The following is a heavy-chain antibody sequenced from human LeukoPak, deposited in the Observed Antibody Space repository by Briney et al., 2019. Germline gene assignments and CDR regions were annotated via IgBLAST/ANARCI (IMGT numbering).Heavy chain of an antibody. CDR1: GFTFSSYV. J-gene: IGHJ4*02. Sequence: GGSLRLSCAASGFTFSSYVMSWVRQAPGKGLEWVSAISGSGGSTYYADSVKGRFTISRDNSKNTLYLQMNSLRAEDTAVYYCAKTRYYYGSGSAFDYWGQGTLVTVSS. D-gene: IGHD3-10*01. V-gene: IGHV3-23*01. CDR3: AKTRYYYGSGSAFDY. CDR2: ISGSGGST.